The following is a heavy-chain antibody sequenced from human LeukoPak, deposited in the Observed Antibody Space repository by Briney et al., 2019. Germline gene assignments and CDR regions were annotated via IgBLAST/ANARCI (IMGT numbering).Heavy chain of an antibody. CDR1: GFTFSIYW. D-gene: IGHD2-21*02. CDR3: ARVLTAYCGGDCYSSLDY. Sequence: GGSLRLSCAASGFTFSIYWMHWVRQAPGKGLVWVSRISSDGSSTSYADSVKGRFTISRDNAKNTLYLQTNSLGAEDTAVYYCARVLTAYCGGDCYSSLDYWGQGTLVTVSS. J-gene: IGHJ4*02. CDR2: ISSDGSST. V-gene: IGHV3-74*01.